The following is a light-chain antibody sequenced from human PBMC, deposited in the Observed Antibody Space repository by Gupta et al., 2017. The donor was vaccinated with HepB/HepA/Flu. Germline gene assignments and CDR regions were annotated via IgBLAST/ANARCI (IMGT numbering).Light chain of an antibody. Sequence: DIQMTQSPSSLSASVGDRVTITCRSSQSILRYLNWFQKKPGKAPHLLIYTASTLQSGVPSRFSGSGSGTDFTLNISSLQPEDFATYYCQQTDSVPQTFGHGTKVDIK. CDR3: QQTDSVPQT. J-gene: IGKJ3*01. CDR1: QSILRY. V-gene: IGKV1-39*01. CDR2: TAS.